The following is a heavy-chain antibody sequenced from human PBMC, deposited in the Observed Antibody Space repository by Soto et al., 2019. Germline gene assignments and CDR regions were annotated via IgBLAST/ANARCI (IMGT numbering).Heavy chain of an antibody. Sequence: SETLSLTCTVSGGSISSYYWSWIRQPPGKGLEWIGYIYHSGSTYYNPSLKSRVTISVDRSKNQFSLKLSSVTAADTAVYYCARARDRSGIVAWGYWGQGTVFTVSS. J-gene: IGHJ4*02. CDR2: IYHSGST. CDR1: GGSISSYY. CDR3: ARARDRSGIVAWGY. D-gene: IGHD6-19*01. V-gene: IGHV4-30-2*01.